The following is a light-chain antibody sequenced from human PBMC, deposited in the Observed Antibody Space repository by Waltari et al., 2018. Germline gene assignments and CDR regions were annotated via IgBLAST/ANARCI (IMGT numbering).Light chain of an antibody. CDR2: TAS. Sequence: DIQMTQSPSSVSASVRDRVTITCRASQDIGSWLAWYQQKPGKAPNLLIYTASSLESGVPSRFSGSGSGTDFTLTINSLRPEDFATYSCLQVSSFPVTFGGGTKVEV. J-gene: IGKJ4*01. CDR3: LQVSSFPVT. V-gene: IGKV1-12*01. CDR1: QDIGSW.